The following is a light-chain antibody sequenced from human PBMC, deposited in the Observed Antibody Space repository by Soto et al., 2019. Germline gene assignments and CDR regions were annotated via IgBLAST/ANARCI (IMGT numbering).Light chain of an antibody. J-gene: IGKJ5*01. V-gene: IGKV1-33*01. CDR3: QQYDNLPT. CDR2: DAS. Sequence: DFQMTQSPSSLGACVVGICRRACQASQDISNYLNWYQQKPGKAPKLLIYDASNLETGVPSRFSGSGSGTDFTFTISSLQTEDIATYYCQQYDNLPTFGQGTRLEIK. CDR1: QDISNY.